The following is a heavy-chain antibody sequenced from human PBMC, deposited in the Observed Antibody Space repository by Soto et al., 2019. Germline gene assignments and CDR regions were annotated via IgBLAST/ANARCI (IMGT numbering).Heavy chain of an antibody. CDR3: ARDTGSSSSIDY. V-gene: IGHV1-69*13. D-gene: IGHD6-6*01. Sequence: SVKVSCKASGGTLSSYAISWVRQAPGQGLEWMGGIIPIFGTANYAQKFQGRVTITADESTSTAYMELSSLRSEDTAVYYCARDTGSSSSIDYWGQGTLVTVSS. CDR1: GGTLSSYA. CDR2: IIPIFGTA. J-gene: IGHJ4*02.